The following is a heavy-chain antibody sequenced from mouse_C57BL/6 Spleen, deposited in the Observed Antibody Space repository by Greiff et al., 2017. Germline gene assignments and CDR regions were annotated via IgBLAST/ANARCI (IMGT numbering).Heavy chain of an antibody. V-gene: IGHV1-82*01. Sequence: QVHVKQSGPELVKPGASVKISCKASGYAFSSSWMNWVKQRPGKGLEWIGRIYPGDGDTNYNGKFKGKATLTADKSSSTAYMQLSSLTSEDSAVYFCARFHYYGSSPYWYFDVWGTGTTVTVSS. CDR1: GYAFSSSW. J-gene: IGHJ1*03. CDR3: ARFHYYGSSPYWYFDV. CDR2: IYPGDGDT. D-gene: IGHD1-1*01.